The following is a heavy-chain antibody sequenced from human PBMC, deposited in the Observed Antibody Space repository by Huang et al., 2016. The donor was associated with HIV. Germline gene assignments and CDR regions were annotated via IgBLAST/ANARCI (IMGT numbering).Heavy chain of an antibody. CDR2: STPGFGAA. Sequence: QVQLVQSGAEVKKPGSSVKVSCEASGDSFKSYAISWVRQAPGQGLEWGGGSTPGFGAADYEQKFRGRVTITADDSTNTVYMELNSLTSEDTAVYYCARRDASRGSGYYYYYYMDVWGIGTSVTVSS. V-gene: IGHV1-69*13. CDR3: ARRDASRGSGYYYYYYMDV. D-gene: IGHD2-2*01. CDR1: GDSFKSYA. J-gene: IGHJ6*03.